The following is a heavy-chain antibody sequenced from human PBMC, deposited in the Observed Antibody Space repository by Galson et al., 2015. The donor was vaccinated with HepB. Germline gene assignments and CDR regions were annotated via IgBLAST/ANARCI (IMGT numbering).Heavy chain of an antibody. CDR3: AKDIRPYYDILTGYYRAFDI. CDR2: ISWNSGSI. CDR1: GFTFDDYA. D-gene: IGHD3-9*01. Sequence: SLRLSCAASGFTFDDYAMHWVRQAPGKGLEWVSGISWNSGSIGYADSVKGRFTISRDNAKNSLYLQMNSLRAEDTALYYCAKDIRPYYDILTGYYRAFDIWGQGTMVTVSS. J-gene: IGHJ3*02. V-gene: IGHV3-9*01.